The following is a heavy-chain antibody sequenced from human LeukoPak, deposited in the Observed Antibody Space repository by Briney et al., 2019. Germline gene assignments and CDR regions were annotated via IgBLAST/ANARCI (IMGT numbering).Heavy chain of an antibody. D-gene: IGHD6-19*01. CDR3: ARLAVAGYWYFDL. Sequence: KPSETLSLTCTVSGGSISSYYWSWIRQPPGKGLEWIGYIYYSGSTNYNPSLKSRVTISVDTSKNQFSLKLSSVTAADTAVYYCARLAVAGYWYFDLWGRGTLVTVSS. CDR1: GGSISSYY. CDR2: IYYSGST. V-gene: IGHV4-59*01. J-gene: IGHJ2*01.